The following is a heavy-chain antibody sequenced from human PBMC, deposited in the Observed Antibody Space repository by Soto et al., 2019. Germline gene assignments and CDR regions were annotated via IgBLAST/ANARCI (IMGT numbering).Heavy chain of an antibody. V-gene: IGHV3-30*05. CDR2: ISYDGGLQ. CDR1: GFTFTSYG. Sequence: QAHLVESGGGVVQPGRSLRLSCAASGFTFTSYGMHWVRQAXXXXXXWVAVISYDGGLQHYADSVKGRFTISRDNSKXXXXXXXXXXXXXXXXXXXXXXXXGXXXXXXPYSWGQGTLVSVSS. J-gene: IGHJ4*02. CDR3: XXXXGXXXXXXPYS.